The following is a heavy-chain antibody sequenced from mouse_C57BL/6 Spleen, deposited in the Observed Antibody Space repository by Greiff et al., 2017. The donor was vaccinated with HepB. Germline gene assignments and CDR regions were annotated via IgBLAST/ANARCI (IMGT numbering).Heavy chain of an antibody. J-gene: IGHJ2*01. CDR2: INPNNGGT. Sequence: EVQLQQSGPELVKPGASVKMSCKASGYTFTDYNMHWVKQSHGKSLEWIGYINPNNGGTSYNQKFKGKATLTVNKSSSTAYMELRSLTSEDSAVYYCASETEQGYFDYWGQGTTLTVSS. V-gene: IGHV1-22*01. CDR3: ASETEQGYFDY. CDR1: GYTFTDYN.